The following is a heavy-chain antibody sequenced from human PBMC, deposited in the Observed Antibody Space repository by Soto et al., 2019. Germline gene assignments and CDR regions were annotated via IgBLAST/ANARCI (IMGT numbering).Heavy chain of an antibody. CDR2: ISGSGGST. Sequence: PGGSLRLSCAASGFTFSSYAMSWVRQAPGKGLEWVSAISGSGGSTYYADSVKGRFTISRDNSKNTLYLQMNSLRAEDTAVYYCANLYCSGGSCYSKRAHRQGDYWGQGTLVTVSS. CDR3: ANLYCSGGSCYSKRAHRQGDY. V-gene: IGHV3-23*01. J-gene: IGHJ4*02. CDR1: GFTFSSYA. D-gene: IGHD2-15*01.